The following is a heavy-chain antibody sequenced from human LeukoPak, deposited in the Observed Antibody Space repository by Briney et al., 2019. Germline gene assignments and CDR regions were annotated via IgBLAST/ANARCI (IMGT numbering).Heavy chain of an antibody. CDR1: GGSMTSYY. D-gene: IGHD6-19*01. V-gene: IGHV4-59*01. Sequence: TSETLSLTCSVSGGSMTSYYWSWIRQPPGRGLEWIGYIYHSGTSNYNPSLQSRVAMSVDTSKNQISLKVRSVTSADTAVYYCARVNSSGWGSYYYYYMDVWGKGTTVTISS. J-gene: IGHJ6*03. CDR3: ARVNSSGWGSYYYYYMDV. CDR2: IYHSGTS.